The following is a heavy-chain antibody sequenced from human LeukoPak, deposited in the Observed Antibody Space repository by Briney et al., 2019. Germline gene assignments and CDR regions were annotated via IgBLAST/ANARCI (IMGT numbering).Heavy chain of an antibody. J-gene: IGHJ4*02. CDR1: GYTFTGYY. D-gene: IGHD6-19*01. Sequence: VASVKVSCKASGYTFTGYYMHWVRQAPGQGLEWMGWINPNSGGTNYAQKFQGWVTMTRDTSISTAYMELSRLRSDDTAVYYCATAMAVAGPGLYDYWGQGTLVTVSS. V-gene: IGHV1-2*04. CDR3: ATAMAVAGPGLYDY. CDR2: INPNSGGT.